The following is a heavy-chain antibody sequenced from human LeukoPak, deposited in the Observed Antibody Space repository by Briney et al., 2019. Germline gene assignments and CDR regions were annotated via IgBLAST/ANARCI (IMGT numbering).Heavy chain of an antibody. Sequence: PSETLSLTCTVFGGSINSYYWSWIRQPPGKGLEWIAYIYYSGSTNYNPSLKSRVTISVDTSKNQFSLKLSSVTAADTAVYYCARVAPYCSGGSCLSFDHWGQGTLVIVSS. V-gene: IGHV4-59*01. J-gene: IGHJ4*02. CDR3: ARVAPYCSGGSCLSFDH. CDR2: IYYSGST. CDR1: GGSINSYY. D-gene: IGHD2-15*01.